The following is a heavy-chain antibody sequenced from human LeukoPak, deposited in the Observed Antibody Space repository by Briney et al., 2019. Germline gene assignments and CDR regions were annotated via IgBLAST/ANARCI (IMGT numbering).Heavy chain of an antibody. Sequence: GGSLRLSCAASGFTLSSYGMHWVRQAPGKGLEWVAFIRYDGSNKYYAGSVKGRFTISRDNSKNTLYLQMNSLRAEDTAVYYCAKDFSPYGSGTPVWGQGTTVTVSS. CDR3: AKDFSPYGSGTPV. CDR1: GFTLSSYG. D-gene: IGHD3-10*01. J-gene: IGHJ6*02. V-gene: IGHV3-30*02. CDR2: IRYDGSNK.